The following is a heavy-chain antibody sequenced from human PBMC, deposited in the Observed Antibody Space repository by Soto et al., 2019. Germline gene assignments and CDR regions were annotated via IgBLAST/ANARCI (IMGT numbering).Heavy chain of an antibody. CDR1: GGTFSSYA. Sequence: QVQLVQSGAEVKKPGSSVKVSCKASGGTFSSYAISWVRQAPGQGLEWMGGIIPIFGTANYAQKFQGRVTITADESTSTAYMELSSLRSEDTAVYYCARYRRDSSGLPFDYWGQGTLVTVSS. CDR3: ARYRRDSSGLPFDY. CDR2: IIPIFGTA. D-gene: IGHD3-22*01. J-gene: IGHJ4*02. V-gene: IGHV1-69*01.